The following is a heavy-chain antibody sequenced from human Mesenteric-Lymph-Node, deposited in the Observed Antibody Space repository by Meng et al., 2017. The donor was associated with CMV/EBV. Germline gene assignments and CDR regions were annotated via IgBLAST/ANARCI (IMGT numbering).Heavy chain of an antibody. D-gene: IGHD5-18*01. CDR2: ISYDGSNK. J-gene: IGHJ4*02. CDR3: ALEGGYSYGHGRSFDY. Sequence: GFRFSDSAMHWVRQAPGKGLEWVALISYDGSNKYYTDAVKGRFTISRDNSKNTLYLQMNSLRAEDTAVYYCALEGGYSYGHGRSFDYWGQGTLVTVSS. V-gene: IGHV3-30-3*01. CDR1: GFRFSDSA.